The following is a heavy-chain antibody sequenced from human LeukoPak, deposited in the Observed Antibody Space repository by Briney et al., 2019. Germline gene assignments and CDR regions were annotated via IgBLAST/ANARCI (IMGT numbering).Heavy chain of an antibody. V-gene: IGHV3-74*01. CDR2: INSDGSST. D-gene: IGHD6-13*01. J-gene: IGHJ6*03. CDR3: AKDRGDSSSWNYYYYMDV. CDR1: GFTFSSYW. Sequence: GGSLRLSCAASGFTFSSYWMRWVRQAPGKGLVWVSRINSDGSSTSYADSVKGRFTISRDNAKNSLYLQMNSLRAEDTAVYYCAKDRGDSSSWNYYYYMDVWGKGTTVTVSS.